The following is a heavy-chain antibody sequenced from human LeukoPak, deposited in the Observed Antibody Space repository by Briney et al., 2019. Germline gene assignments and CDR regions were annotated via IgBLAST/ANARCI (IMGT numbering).Heavy chain of an antibody. CDR1: GFTFSSYA. D-gene: IGHD2-21*01. V-gene: IGHV3-23*01. J-gene: IGHJ4*02. CDR2: ISGSGDST. CDR3: AKAPVTTCRGAYCYPFDY. Sequence: GGSLRLSCAASGFTFSSYAMNWVRQAPGKGLEWVSTISGSGDSTYYADSVKGRFTISRDNSKNTLYLQMDSLRAEDTAVYYCAKAPVTTCRGAYCYPFDYWGQGTLVTVSS.